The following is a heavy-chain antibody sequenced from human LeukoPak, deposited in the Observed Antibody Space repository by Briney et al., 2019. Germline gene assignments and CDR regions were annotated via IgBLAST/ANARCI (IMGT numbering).Heavy chain of an antibody. Sequence: ASVKVSCKASGYSFTSYGFSWVRQAPGQGLEWMGWISAYNGNTNYAQKFQGRVTMTTDTSTSTAYMELRSLRSDDTAVYYCARAWTTVTAYFDYWGQGTLVTVSS. V-gene: IGHV1-18*01. CDR3: ARAWTTVTAYFDY. J-gene: IGHJ4*02. CDR1: GYSFTSYG. D-gene: IGHD4-17*01. CDR2: ISAYNGNT.